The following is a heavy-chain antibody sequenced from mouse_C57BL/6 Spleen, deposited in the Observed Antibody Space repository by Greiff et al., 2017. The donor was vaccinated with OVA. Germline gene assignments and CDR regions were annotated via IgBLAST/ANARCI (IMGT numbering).Heavy chain of an antibody. Sequence: EVQGVESGGGLVQPGGSMKLSCVASGFTFSNYWMNWVRQSPEKGLEWVAQIRLKSDNYATHYAESVKGRFTISRDDSKSSVYLQMNNLRAEDTGIYYCTIYDGYSSYAMDYWGQGTSVTVSS. J-gene: IGHJ4*01. CDR2: IRLKSDNYAT. CDR1: GFTFSNYW. D-gene: IGHD2-3*01. V-gene: IGHV6-3*01. CDR3: TIYDGYSSYAMDY.